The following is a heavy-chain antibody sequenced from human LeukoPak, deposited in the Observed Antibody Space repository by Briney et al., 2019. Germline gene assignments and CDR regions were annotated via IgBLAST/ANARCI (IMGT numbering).Heavy chain of an antibody. CDR1: GFTFSRYA. CDR2: ISYDANTGSNK. D-gene: IGHD3-3*01. V-gene: IGHV3-30-3*01. J-gene: IGHJ4*02. Sequence: PGGSLRLSCATSGFTFSRYAMHWVRQAPGKGLEWVALISYDANTGSNKYYADSVKGRFTISRDNSKNTLYLQMNSLRAEDTAVYYCARDGGYDFWSGYYQGYWGQGTLVTVSS. CDR3: ARDGGYDFWSGYYQGY.